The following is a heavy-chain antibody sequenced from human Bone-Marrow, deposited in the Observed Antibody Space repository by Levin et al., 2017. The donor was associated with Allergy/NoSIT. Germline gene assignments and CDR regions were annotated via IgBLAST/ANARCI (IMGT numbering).Heavy chain of an antibody. V-gene: IGHV5-51*01. CDR2: VFPGDSDT. Sequence: GESLKISCKASGYSFTDYWIGWVRQMPGKGLEWMGHVFPGDSDTSYSPSFQGQVTMSADKSIRTAYLQWSTLKASDSGIYYCATKVAGKDFFDYWGQGTRVSVSS. J-gene: IGHJ4*02. CDR1: GYSFTDYW. CDR3: ATKVAGKDFFDY. D-gene: IGHD6-19*01.